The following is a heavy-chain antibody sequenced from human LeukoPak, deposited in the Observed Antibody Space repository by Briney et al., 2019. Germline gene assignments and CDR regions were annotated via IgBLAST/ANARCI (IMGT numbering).Heavy chain of an antibody. Sequence: ASVTVSCKASRGTFSNYAITWVRQAPGQGLEWMGGIVPGFGSTDYAERFHGRLTISADESTGIAYMELTSLRSEDTAMYYCARWDAHYHEGDNWFDPWGQGTLVTVSS. D-gene: IGHD3-22*01. CDR1: RGTFSNYA. CDR3: ARWDAHYHEGDNWFDP. V-gene: IGHV1-69*13. CDR2: IVPGFGST. J-gene: IGHJ5*02.